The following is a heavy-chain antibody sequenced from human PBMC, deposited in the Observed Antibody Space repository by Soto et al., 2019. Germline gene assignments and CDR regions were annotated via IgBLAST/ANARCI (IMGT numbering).Heavy chain of an antibody. V-gene: IGHV4-59*01. J-gene: IGHJ5*02. CDR3: ARVGAYDSSGYYRGVLAWFDP. CDR2: IYYSGNT. Sequence: PSETLSLTFTVSGGSISSYYWSWIRQPPGKGLEWIGYIYYSGNTNYNPSLKSRLNISVDTSKNQFSLKLSSVTAADTAVYYCARVGAYDSSGYYRGVLAWFDPWGQGTLVTVSS. D-gene: IGHD3-22*01. CDR1: GGSISSYY.